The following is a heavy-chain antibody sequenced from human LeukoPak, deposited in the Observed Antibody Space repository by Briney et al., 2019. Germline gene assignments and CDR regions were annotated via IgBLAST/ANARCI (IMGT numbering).Heavy chain of an antibody. J-gene: IGHJ4*02. CDR1: GGPFSGYY. Sequence: PSETLSLTCAVYGGPFSGYYWSWIRQPPGKGLEWIGEINHSGSTNYNPSLKSRVTISVDTSKNQFSLKLSSVTAADTAVYYCARGSVWELPFDYWGQGTLVTVSS. CDR2: INHSGST. CDR3: ARGSVWELPFDY. V-gene: IGHV4-34*01. D-gene: IGHD1-26*01.